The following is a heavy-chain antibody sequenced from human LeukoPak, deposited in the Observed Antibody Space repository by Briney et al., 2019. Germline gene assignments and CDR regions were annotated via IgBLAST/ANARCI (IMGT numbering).Heavy chain of an antibody. V-gene: IGHV4-4*07. Sequence: SETLSLTCTVSGGSISSYYWNWIRQPAGKGLEWIRRIYTSGNTNYSPSLKSRVTISVDKSKNQFSLKLSSVTAADTAVYYCAGTDTNRFDYWGQGALVTVSS. CDR2: IYTSGNT. CDR3: AGTDTNRFDY. CDR1: GGSISSYY. J-gene: IGHJ4*02. D-gene: IGHD1-14*01.